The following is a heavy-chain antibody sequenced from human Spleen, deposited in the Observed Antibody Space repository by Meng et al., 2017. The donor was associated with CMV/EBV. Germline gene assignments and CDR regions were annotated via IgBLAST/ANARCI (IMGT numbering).Heavy chain of an antibody. D-gene: IGHD2-2*02. Sequence: FTSYDINWVRQATGPGLEWMGWMNPNSGNTGYAQKFQGRVTITRNTSISTAYMELSSLRSEDTAVYYCARGGYCSSTSCYTAGWFDPWGQGTLVTVSS. CDR1: FTSYD. CDR2: MNPNSGNT. J-gene: IGHJ5*02. V-gene: IGHV1-8*03. CDR3: ARGGYCSSTSCYTAGWFDP.